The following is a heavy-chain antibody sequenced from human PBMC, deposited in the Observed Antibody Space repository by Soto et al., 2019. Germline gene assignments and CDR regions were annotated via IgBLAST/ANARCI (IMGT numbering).Heavy chain of an antibody. CDR2: ISGSGGST. CDR1: GFTFTNYV. V-gene: IGHV3-23*01. CDR3: AKVRGYYYYAMDV. J-gene: IGHJ6*02. Sequence: GGSLRLSCAASGFTFTNYVMSWVRQAPGKGLEWVSSISGSGGSTDFADSVMGRFTISRDNSKNMLYLQMNSLRAEDTAVYYCAKVRGYYYYAMDVWGQGTTVTVSS.